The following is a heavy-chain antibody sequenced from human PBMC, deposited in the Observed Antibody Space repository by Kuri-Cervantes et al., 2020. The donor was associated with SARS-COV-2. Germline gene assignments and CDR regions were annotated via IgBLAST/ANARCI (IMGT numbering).Heavy chain of an antibody. Sequence: SETLSLTCTLSGGSISGYYWSWIRQSAGKGLEFTGRVYSSGGTNYNPSLESRVTMSIDTAKNQVSLRLTSVTAADTAVYYCARTIRDGYNGHYFDYWGQGTLVTVSS. CDR1: GGSISGYY. V-gene: IGHV4-4*07. CDR3: ARTIRDGYNGHYFDY. D-gene: IGHD5-24*01. J-gene: IGHJ4*02. CDR2: VYSSGGT.